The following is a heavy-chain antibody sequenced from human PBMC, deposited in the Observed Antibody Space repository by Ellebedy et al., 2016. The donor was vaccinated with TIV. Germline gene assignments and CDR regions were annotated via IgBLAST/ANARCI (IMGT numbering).Heavy chain of an antibody. J-gene: IGHJ4*02. D-gene: IGHD6-13*01. V-gene: IGHV1-69*13. CDR1: GGTFSSFA. CDR3: ARDRDSSSWYRFDY. Sequence: AASVKVSCKASGGTFSSFAFSWVRQAPGQGLEWMGAIIPIFGSTIYAQNFRGRVTITEDESTSTVYMELSNLRSDDTAVYYCARDRDSSSWYRFDYWGQGTLVTVSS. CDR2: IIPIFGST.